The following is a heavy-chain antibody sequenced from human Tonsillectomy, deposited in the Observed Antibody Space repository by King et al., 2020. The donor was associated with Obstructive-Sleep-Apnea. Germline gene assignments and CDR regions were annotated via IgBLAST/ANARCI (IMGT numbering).Heavy chain of an antibody. V-gene: IGHV3-9*01. CDR3: AKSEPPPVADDAFDI. D-gene: IGHD6-19*01. Sequence: DVQLVESGGGLVQPGRSLRLSCAASGFTFNDNAMHWVRQAPGKGLEWVSGISWSGYSIGYADSVKGRFTISRDNAKNSLYLQMNRLRTEDTALYYCAKSEPPPVADDAFDIWGQGTMVTVSS. CDR2: ISWSGYSI. CDR1: GFTFNDNA. J-gene: IGHJ3*02.